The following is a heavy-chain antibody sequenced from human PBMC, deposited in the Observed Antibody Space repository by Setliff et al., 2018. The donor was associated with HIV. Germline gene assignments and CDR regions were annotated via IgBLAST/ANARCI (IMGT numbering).Heavy chain of an antibody. CDR3: ARVGYNDDSGYPYNWFDP. D-gene: IGHD3-22*01. CDR1: GGSIRSYY. J-gene: IGHJ5*02. V-gene: IGHV4-59*01. CDR2: AHYSGSN. Sequence: SETLSLTCTVSGGSIRSYYWSWIRQPPGKGLEWLGHAHYSGSNKNNPSLRSRISRAVDTSKNQVSLKLSSVTAADTAVYYCARVGYNDDSGYPYNWFDPWGQGTRVTVSS.